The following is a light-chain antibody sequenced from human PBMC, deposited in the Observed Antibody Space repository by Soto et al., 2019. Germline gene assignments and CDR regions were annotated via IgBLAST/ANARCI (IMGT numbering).Light chain of an antibody. J-gene: IGLJ2*01. V-gene: IGLV1-44*01. CDR3: AAWDDSLNGL. CDR1: SSNIGSNT. CDR2: SNN. Sequence: QSVLTQPPSASGTPGQRVTISCSGSSSNIGSNTVSWYQQLPGTAPKLLIFSNNQRPSGVPDRFSGSKSGTSASLAISGLQSDDEADYYCAAWDDSLNGLFGGGTKVTVL.